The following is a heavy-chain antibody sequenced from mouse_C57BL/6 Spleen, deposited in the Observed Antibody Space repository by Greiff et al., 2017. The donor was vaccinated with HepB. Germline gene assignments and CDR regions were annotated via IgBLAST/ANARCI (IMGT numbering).Heavy chain of an antibody. CDR2: IDPSDSYT. CDR1: GYTFTSYW. V-gene: IGHV1-69*01. CDR3: ARGRVYYGNYGAMDY. D-gene: IGHD2-1*01. J-gene: IGHJ4*01. Sequence: VQLQQPGAELVMPGASVKLSCKASGYTFTSYWMHWVKQRPGQGLEWIGEIDPSDSYTNYNQKFKGKSTLTVDKSSSTAYMQLSSLTSEDSAVYYCARGRVYYGNYGAMDYWGQGTSVTVSS.